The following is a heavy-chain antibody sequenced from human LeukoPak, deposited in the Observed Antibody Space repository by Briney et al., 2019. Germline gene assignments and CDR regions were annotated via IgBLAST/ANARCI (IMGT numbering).Heavy chain of an antibody. CDR1: GLXFSSYA. CDR2: ISGSSGHT. V-gene: IGHV3-23*01. Sequence: GGSLRLSCAASGLXFSSYAMSWVRQAPGKGREWLSAISGSSGHTYYADSVKGRFTISRDNSKNTLYLQMNSLRAEDTAVYYCAKVGFSEMEWLLYSDHWGQGTLVTVSS. CDR3: AKVGFSEMEWLLYSDH. D-gene: IGHD3-3*01. J-gene: IGHJ4*02.